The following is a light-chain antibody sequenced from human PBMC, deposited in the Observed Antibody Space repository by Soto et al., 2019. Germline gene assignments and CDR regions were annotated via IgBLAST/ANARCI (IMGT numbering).Light chain of an antibody. CDR2: EVS. V-gene: IGLV2-8*01. Sequence: QSVLTRPPSASGSPGQSVTISCTGTSSDVGGYNYVSWYQQHPGKAPKLMIYEVSERPSGVPDRFSGSKSSNTASLTVSGLQAEDEADYYCSSYAGSNNVVFGTGTKVTVL. J-gene: IGLJ1*01. CDR1: SSDVGGYNY. CDR3: SSYAGSNNVV.